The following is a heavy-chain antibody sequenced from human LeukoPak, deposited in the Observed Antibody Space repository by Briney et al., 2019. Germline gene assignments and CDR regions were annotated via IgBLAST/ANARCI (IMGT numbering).Heavy chain of an antibody. J-gene: IGHJ6*02. CDR2: IYYSGNT. V-gene: IGHV4-59*08. D-gene: IGHD4-17*01. CDR3: PRHSYGDYAGNYVMDV. Sequence: SETLSLTCTVSGGSISSYYWSWIRRPPGKGLEWIGYIYYSGNTNYNPSLKSRVTISVDTSKNQFSLKLSSVTAADTAVYYCPRHSYGDYAGNYVMDVWGQGTTVTVSS. CDR1: GGSISSYY.